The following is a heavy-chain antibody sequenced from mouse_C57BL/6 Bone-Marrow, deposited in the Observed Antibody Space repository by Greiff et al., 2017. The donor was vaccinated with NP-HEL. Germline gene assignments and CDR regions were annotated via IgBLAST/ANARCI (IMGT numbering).Heavy chain of an antibody. V-gene: IGHV1-81*01. J-gene: IGHJ2*01. Sequence: QVHVKQSGAELARPGASVKLSCKASGYTFTSYGISWVKQRTGQGLEWIGEIYPRSGNTYYNEKFKGKATLTADKSSSTAYMELRSLTSEDSAVYFCARNLYYFDYWGQGTTLTVSS. CDR2: IYPRSGNT. CDR1: GYTFTSYG. CDR3: ARNLYYFDY.